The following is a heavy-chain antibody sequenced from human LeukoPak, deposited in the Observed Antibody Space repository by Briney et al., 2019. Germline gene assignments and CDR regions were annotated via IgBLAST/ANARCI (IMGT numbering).Heavy chain of an antibody. V-gene: IGHV3-30*04. Sequence: GRSLRLSCGASGFTFSSCAMHWVRQAPGKGLEWVAVISYDGSNKYYADSVKGRFTISRDNSKNTLYLQMNSLRAEDTAIYYCAKDLVTGSLDYWGQGTLVTVSS. D-gene: IGHD3-10*01. CDR2: ISYDGSNK. CDR3: AKDLVTGSLDY. J-gene: IGHJ4*02. CDR1: GFTFSSCA.